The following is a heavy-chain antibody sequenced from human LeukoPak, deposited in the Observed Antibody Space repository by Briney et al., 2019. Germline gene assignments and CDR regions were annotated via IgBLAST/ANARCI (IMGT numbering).Heavy chain of an antibody. V-gene: IGHV3-66*01. D-gene: IGHD1-14*01. Sequence: GGSLRLSCAASGFTVSGNYMTWVRQAPGKGLEWVSVTYGDGSTSYADSVKDRFTISRDISKNTFFLQMNNQRAEDTAVYYCASRGRGHRNWYFDLWGRGTLVTVSS. J-gene: IGHJ2*01. CDR1: GFTVSGNY. CDR3: ASRGRGHRNWYFDL. CDR2: TYGDGST.